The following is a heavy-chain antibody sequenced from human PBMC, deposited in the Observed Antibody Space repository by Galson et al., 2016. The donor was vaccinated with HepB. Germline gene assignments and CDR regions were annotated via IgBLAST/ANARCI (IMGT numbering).Heavy chain of an antibody. CDR1: TFSFTEVW. CDR2: IKSKTDGATT. CDR3: TTYESMDN. D-gene: IGHD2-2*03. J-gene: IGHJ4*02. V-gene: IGHV3-15*07. Sequence: SLRLSCAASTFSFTEVWMNWVRQVPGKGLEWVGRIKSKTDGATTDYAAPVKGRFTISRDDSENLLYLQMNSLQIEDTGVYYCTTYESMDNWGQGTQVTVSP.